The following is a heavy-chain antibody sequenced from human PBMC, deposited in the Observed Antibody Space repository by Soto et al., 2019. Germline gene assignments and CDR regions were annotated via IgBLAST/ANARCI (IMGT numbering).Heavy chain of an antibody. CDR1: GYTFTSYA. D-gene: IGHD3-22*01. Sequence: ASVKVSCKASGYTFTSYAMHWVRQAPGQRLEWMGWINAGNGNTKYSQMFQGRVTITRDTSASTAYMELSSLRSEDTAVYYCASSYYYDSSGYSSLYYFYGMDVWGQGTTVTVSS. CDR3: ASSYYYDSSGYSSLYYFYGMDV. V-gene: IGHV1-3*01. CDR2: INAGNGNT. J-gene: IGHJ6*02.